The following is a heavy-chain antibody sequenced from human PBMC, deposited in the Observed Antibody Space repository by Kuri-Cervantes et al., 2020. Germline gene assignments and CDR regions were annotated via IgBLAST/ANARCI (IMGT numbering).Heavy chain of an antibody. D-gene: IGHD3-3*01. CDR1: GFTFSSYW. J-gene: IGHJ6*03. CDR2: IKQDGSEK. V-gene: IGHV3-7*01. CDR3: ARGYDFWSGSGNMYV. Sequence: GGSLRLSCAASGFTFSSYWMSWVRQAPGKGLEWVANIKQDGSEKYYVDSVKGRFTISRDNAKNSLYLQMNSLRAEDTAVYYCARGYDFWSGSGNMYVWGKGTTVTVSS.